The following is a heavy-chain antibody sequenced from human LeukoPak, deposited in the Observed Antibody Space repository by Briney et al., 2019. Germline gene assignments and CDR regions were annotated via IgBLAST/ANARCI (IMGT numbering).Heavy chain of an antibody. Sequence: SETLSLTCAVYGGSFSGYYWTWIRQPPGKGLEWIGEINHSGSTNYNPSLKSRVTISVDTSKNQFSLKLSSVTAADTAVYYCARERLIYSSSSGYNWFDPWGQGTLVTVSS. D-gene: IGHD6-6*01. J-gene: IGHJ5*02. CDR3: ARERLIYSSSSGYNWFDP. CDR1: GGSFSGYY. V-gene: IGHV4-34*01. CDR2: INHSGST.